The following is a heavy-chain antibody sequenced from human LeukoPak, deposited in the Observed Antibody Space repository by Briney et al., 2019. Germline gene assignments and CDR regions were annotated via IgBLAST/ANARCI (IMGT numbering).Heavy chain of an antibody. CDR3: ARLKQQQLPDI. CDR1: GYSISSGYY. Sequence: SETLSLTCAVSGYSISSGYYWGWIRQPPGKGLEWIGSIYHSGSTYYNPSLKSRVTISVDTSKNQFSLKLSSVTAADTAAYYCARLKQQQLPDIWGQGTMVTVSS. V-gene: IGHV4-38-2*01. D-gene: IGHD6-13*01. J-gene: IGHJ3*02. CDR2: IYHSGST.